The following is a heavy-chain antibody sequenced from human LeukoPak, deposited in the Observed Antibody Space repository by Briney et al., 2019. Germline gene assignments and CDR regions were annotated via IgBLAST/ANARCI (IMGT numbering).Heavy chain of an antibody. CDR2: IYGGGST. J-gene: IGHJ3*02. Sequence: PGGSLRLSCAASGFTVSSNYMSWVRQAPGKGLEWVSVIYGGGSTYYADSVKGRFTISRDNSKNTLYLQMNSLRAEDTAVYYCARHYSGYDDDAFDIWGQGTMVTVSS. CDR3: ARHYSGYDDDAFDI. V-gene: IGHV3-53*01. D-gene: IGHD5-12*01. CDR1: GFTVSSNY.